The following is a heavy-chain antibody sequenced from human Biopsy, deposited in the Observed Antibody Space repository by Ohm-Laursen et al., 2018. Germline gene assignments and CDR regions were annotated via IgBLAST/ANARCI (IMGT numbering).Heavy chain of an antibody. J-gene: IGHJ5*02. CDR3: ARDYDTSGYYYVS. Sequence: SETLSLTCTVSGGSISNNNYYWGWIRQPPGKGLEWIGSIFYRGSTHYKPSLKSRVNISVDTSKTLFSLKLNSVTAADTAVYYCARDYDTSGYYYVSWGQGTLVTVSS. CDR1: GGSISNNNYY. V-gene: IGHV4-39*01. D-gene: IGHD3-22*01. CDR2: IFYRGST.